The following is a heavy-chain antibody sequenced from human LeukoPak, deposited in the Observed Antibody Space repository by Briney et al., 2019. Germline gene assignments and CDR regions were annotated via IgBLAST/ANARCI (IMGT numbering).Heavy chain of an antibody. CDR3: AGGFLWYFDL. V-gene: IGHV3-7*04. CDR2: IKQDGSEK. CDR1: GFTFSSYS. J-gene: IGHJ2*01. Sequence: GGSLRLSCAASGFTFSSYSMNWVRQAPGKGLEWVANIKQDGSEKYYVDSVKGRFTISRDNAKNSLYLQMNSLRAEDTAVYYCAGGFLWYFDLWGRGTLVTVSS. D-gene: IGHD2/OR15-2a*01.